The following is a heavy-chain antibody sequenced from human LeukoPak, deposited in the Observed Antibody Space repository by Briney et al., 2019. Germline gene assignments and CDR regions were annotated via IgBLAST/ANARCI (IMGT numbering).Heavy chain of an antibody. J-gene: IGHJ4*02. V-gene: IGHV3-48*03. CDR1: GLTISSFD. Sequence: GGSLRLACAAAGLTISSFDMNWVRQAPGKGLEWVSHISVSGYSTHYADSVKGRFTVSRDNAKNSLYLQMNSLRAEDTAVYFCARRFDSWGQGTLVTVSS. CDR2: ISVSGYST. CDR3: ARRFDS.